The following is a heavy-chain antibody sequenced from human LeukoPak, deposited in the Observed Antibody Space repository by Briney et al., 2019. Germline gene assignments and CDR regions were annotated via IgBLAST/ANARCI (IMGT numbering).Heavy chain of an antibody. CDR2: ISTSGTYT. J-gene: IGHJ3*02. Sequence: GGSLRLSCAASGFTFSDYYMSWIRQAPGKGLEWLSYISTSGTYTNYADSVKGRFTISRDNAKNSLHLQMNSLRAEDTAVYYCARGPTGQNCSSISCLLALDIWGQGTMVTVSS. CDR3: ARGPTGQNCSSISCLLALDI. CDR1: GFTFSDYY. D-gene: IGHD2-2*01. V-gene: IGHV3-11*05.